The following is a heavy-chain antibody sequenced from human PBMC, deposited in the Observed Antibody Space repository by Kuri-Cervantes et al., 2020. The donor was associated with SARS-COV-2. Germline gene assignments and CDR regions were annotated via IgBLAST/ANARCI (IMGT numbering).Heavy chain of an antibody. J-gene: IGHJ4*02. V-gene: IGHV3-23*01. CDR1: GFSFRSYA. CDR3: ARDVGATVSYYFDY. Sequence: GGSLRLSCADSGFSFRSYAMSWVRQAPGKGLEWVSTISGSGGSTYYAGSVTGRFTISRDNSKNTLYLQMNSLRAEDTAVYYCARDVGATVSYYFDYWGQGTLVTVSS. D-gene: IGHD1-26*01. CDR2: ISGSGGST.